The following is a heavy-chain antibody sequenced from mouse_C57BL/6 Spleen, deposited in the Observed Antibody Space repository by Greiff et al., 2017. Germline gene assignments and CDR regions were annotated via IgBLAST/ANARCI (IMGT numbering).Heavy chain of an antibody. CDR3: ARSIYYDYDWFAY. D-gene: IGHD2-4*01. CDR1: GFTFSDYG. CDR2: ISSGSSTI. V-gene: IGHV5-17*01. J-gene: IGHJ3*01. Sequence: EVKLMESGGGLVKPGGSLKLSCAASGFTFSDYGMHWVRQAPEKGLEWVAYISSGSSTIYYADTVKGRFTISRDNAKNTLFLQMTSLRSEDTAMYYCARSIYYDYDWFAYWGQGTLVTVSA.